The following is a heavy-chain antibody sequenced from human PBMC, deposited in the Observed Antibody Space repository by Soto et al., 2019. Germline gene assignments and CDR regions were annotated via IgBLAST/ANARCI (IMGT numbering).Heavy chain of an antibody. Sequence: PSETLSLTCAVYGGSFSGYYWSWIRQPPGKGLEWIGEINHSGSTNYNPSLKSRVTISVDTSKNQFSLKLSSVTAADTAVYYCARVYSSSSPFDYWGQGTLVTVSS. D-gene: IGHD6-6*01. CDR3: ARVYSSSSPFDY. J-gene: IGHJ4*02. CDR2: INHSGST. CDR1: GGSFSGYY. V-gene: IGHV4-34*01.